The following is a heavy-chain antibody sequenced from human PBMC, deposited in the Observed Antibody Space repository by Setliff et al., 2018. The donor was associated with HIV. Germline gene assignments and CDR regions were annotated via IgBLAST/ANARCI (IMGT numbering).Heavy chain of an antibody. CDR3: VRDDYGYNGKGFDY. CDR1: GGSITSTNFY. CDR2: IYHDGST. Sequence: PSETLSLTCTVSGGSITSTNFYWGWVRQPPGKGLEWIGSIYHDGSTYYNPSLKSRVTISIDTSNNQISLRLSSVTAADTAMYYCVRDDYGYNGKGFDYWGPGTLVTVSS. J-gene: IGHJ4*02. V-gene: IGHV4-39*02. D-gene: IGHD4-17*01.